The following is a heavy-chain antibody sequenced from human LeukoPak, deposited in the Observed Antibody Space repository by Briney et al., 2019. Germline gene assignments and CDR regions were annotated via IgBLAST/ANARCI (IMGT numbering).Heavy chain of an antibody. Sequence: GGSLRLSCAASGFTFSSCAMSWVRQAPGKGLEWVSCISGSGGSTYYADSVKGRFTISRDNSKNTLYLQMNSLRAEDTAVYYCAKDGRGWYSSSDYFDYWGQGTLVTVSS. V-gene: IGHV3-23*01. CDR2: ISGSGGST. J-gene: IGHJ4*02. CDR1: GFTFSSCA. D-gene: IGHD6-6*01. CDR3: AKDGRGWYSSSDYFDY.